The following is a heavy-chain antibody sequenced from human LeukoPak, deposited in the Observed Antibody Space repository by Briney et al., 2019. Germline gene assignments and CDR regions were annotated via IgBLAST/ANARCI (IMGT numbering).Heavy chain of an antibody. CDR3: ARVGSSSWAEVYYFDY. V-gene: IGHV3-74*01. D-gene: IGHD6-13*01. CDR2: INSDGSST. J-gene: IGHJ4*02. CDR1: GFTFSSYW. Sequence: GGSLRLSCAASGFTFSSYWMHWVRQAPGKGLVWVSRINSDGSSTSYADSVKGRFTISRDNAKNTLYLQTNSLRAEDTAVYYCARVGSSSWAEVYYFDYWGQGTLVTVSS.